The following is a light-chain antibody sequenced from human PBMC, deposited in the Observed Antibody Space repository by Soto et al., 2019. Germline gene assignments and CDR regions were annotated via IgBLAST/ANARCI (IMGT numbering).Light chain of an antibody. Sequence: ESVVTQYPGTLSLSPGDRATLSCRASQSVSFSYLAWYQQKAGQAPRLLIYGATSRATGIPDRFSGSESGTDFTLTISRLEPEDCAVYYCQQYGSSPLTFGGGNKVEIK. CDR1: QSVSFSY. CDR2: GAT. V-gene: IGKV3-20*01. J-gene: IGKJ4*01. CDR3: QQYGSSPLT.